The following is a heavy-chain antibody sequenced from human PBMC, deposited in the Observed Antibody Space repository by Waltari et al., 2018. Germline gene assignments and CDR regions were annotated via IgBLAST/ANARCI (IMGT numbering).Heavy chain of an antibody. Sequence: QLQLQESGPGLVKPSETLSLTCTVSGGSISSSSYYWGWIRQPPGKGLEWIGSSQYSGSNYCNPSLKSRATIAVDASKNQFSLKLSSVTAADTAVYYCASTPYYDILTGYSLDYWGQGTLVTVSS. CDR2: SQYSGSN. D-gene: IGHD3-9*01. CDR3: ASTPYYDILTGYSLDY. CDR1: GGSISSSSYY. J-gene: IGHJ4*02. V-gene: IGHV4-39*07.